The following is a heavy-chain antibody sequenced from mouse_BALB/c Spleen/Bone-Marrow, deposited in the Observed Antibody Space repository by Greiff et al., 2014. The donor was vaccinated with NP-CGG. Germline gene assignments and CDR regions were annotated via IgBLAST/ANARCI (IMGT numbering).Heavy chain of an antibody. J-gene: IGHJ3*01. CDR1: GFSLTSYG. CDR2: IWGDGST. V-gene: IGHV2-3*01. CDR3: ATSYYGRKNWFAY. Sequence: VHLVESGPGLVAPSQSLSITCTVSGFSLTSYGVNWVRQPPGKGLEWLGVIWGDGSTNYHSALISRLSISENNSKSQVFLKLNGLQTDITATYYYATSYYGRKNWFAYWGQGTLVTVSA. D-gene: IGHD1-1*01.